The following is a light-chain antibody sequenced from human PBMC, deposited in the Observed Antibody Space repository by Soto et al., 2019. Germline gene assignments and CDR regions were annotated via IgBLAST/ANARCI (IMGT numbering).Light chain of an antibody. V-gene: IGKV3-11*01. Sequence: EIVLTQSPATLSLSPGDRATLSCRASQSVHRYLAWYQQKPGQAPRLLMYEASNRATGIPATFSANGSGTDFTLTITNLEPEDFAVYYCQQRRSWPPTFGGGTKGEF. CDR1: QSVHRY. CDR2: EAS. CDR3: QQRRSWPPT. J-gene: IGKJ4*01.